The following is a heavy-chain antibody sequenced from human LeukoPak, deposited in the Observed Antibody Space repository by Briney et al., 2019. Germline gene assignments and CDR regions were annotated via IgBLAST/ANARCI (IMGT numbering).Heavy chain of an antibody. V-gene: IGHV4-34*01. CDR3: ARHSYSSGLDY. CDR1: GGSFSGYY. D-gene: IGHD6-25*01. Sequence: SETLSLTCAVYGGSFSGYYWSWIRQPPGKGLEWIGEINHSGSTNYNPSLKSRVTISVDTSKNQFSLKLSSVTAADTAVYYCARHSYSSGLDYWGQGTLVTVSS. CDR2: INHSGST. J-gene: IGHJ4*02.